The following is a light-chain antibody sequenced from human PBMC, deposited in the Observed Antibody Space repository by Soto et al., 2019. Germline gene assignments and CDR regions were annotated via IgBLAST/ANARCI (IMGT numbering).Light chain of an antibody. Sequence: QCALAQPASGSGSFGQSITISCSGPNTDLGVYGYVSWYQHQPGKAPKLLIYDVNNRPSGICDRLSGSKSGDTASLTISGLQAEDEADYFCFSKISGFVYGFGTGTKVTVL. J-gene: IGLJ1*01. CDR3: FSKISGFVYG. CDR1: NTDLGVYGY. V-gene: IGLV2-14*01. CDR2: DVN.